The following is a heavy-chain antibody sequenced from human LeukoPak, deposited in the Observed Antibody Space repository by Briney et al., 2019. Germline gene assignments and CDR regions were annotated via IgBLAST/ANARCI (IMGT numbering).Heavy chain of an antibody. D-gene: IGHD3-3*01. V-gene: IGHV4-59*08. CDR2: IYYSGST. Sequence: SETLSLTCTVSGGSISSYYWSWIRQPPGKGLEWIGYIYYSGSTNYNPSLKSRVTISVDTSKNQFSLKLSSVTAADTAVYYCARHADFWGSYAFDIWGQGTMVTVSS. J-gene: IGHJ3*02. CDR1: GGSISSYY. CDR3: ARHADFWGSYAFDI.